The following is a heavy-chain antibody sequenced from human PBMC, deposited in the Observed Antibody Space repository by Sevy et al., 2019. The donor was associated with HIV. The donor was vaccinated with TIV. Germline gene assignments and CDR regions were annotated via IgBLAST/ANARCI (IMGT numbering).Heavy chain of an antibody. Sequence: ASVKVSCKASGYTFTSYGISWVRQAPGQGLEWMGWISAYNGNTNYAEKLQGRVTMTTDTSTSTAYMELRSLRSDDTAVYYCARDSKGQPLLYYFDYWGQGTLVTVSS. CDR1: GYTFTSYG. CDR3: ARDSKGQPLLYYFDY. J-gene: IGHJ4*02. V-gene: IGHV1-18*01. D-gene: IGHD2-21*02. CDR2: ISAYNGNT.